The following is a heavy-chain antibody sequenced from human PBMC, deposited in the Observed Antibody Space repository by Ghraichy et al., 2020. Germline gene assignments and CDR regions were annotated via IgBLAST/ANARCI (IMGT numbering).Heavy chain of an antibody. CDR2: MYYGGGT. Sequence: SETLSLTCTVSGGSISSSSSYWGWIRQPPGKGLEWIGSMYYGGGTFSNPSLRSRVTISIDTSKNQFSLKLSSVTAADTAVYYCARRDWKDSSHRWFDPWGQGTLVTVSS. CDR1: GGSISSSSSY. D-gene: IGHD6-13*01. CDR3: ARRDWKDSSHRWFDP. V-gene: IGHV4-39*01. J-gene: IGHJ5*02.